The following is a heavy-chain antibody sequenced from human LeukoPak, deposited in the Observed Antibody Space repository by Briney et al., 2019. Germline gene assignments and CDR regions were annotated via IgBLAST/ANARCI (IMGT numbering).Heavy chain of an antibody. Sequence: SVKVSCKASGGTFSSYAISWVRQAPGQGLEWMGGIIPIFGTANYAQKFQGRVTITADESTSTAYMELSSLRSEDTAVYYCARDYYGGNSAWFDPWGQGTLVTVSS. V-gene: IGHV1-69*13. CDR1: GGTFSSYA. J-gene: IGHJ5*02. D-gene: IGHD4-23*01. CDR2: IIPIFGTA. CDR3: ARDYYGGNSAWFDP.